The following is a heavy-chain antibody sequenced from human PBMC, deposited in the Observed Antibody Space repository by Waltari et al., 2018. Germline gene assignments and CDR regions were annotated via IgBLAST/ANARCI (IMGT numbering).Heavy chain of an antibody. CDR2: ISYDGSNK. J-gene: IGHJ6*02. CDR3: AKVGLDAYGMDV. V-gene: IGHV3-30*18. CDR1: GFTFSSYG. Sequence: QVQLVESGGGVVQPGRSLRLSCAASGFTFSSYGMHWVRQAPGKGLGWVAVISYDGSNKYYADSVKGRFTISRDNSKNTLYLQMNSLRAEDTAVYYCAKVGLDAYGMDVWGQGTTVTVSS. D-gene: IGHD1-1*01.